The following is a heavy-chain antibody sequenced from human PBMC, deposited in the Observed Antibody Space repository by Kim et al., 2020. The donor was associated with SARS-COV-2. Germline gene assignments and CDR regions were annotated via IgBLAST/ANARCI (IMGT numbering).Heavy chain of an antibody. V-gene: IGHV3-30*04. CDR2: ISYDGSNK. CDR1: GFTFSSYA. D-gene: IGHD2-21*02. Sequence: LSLTCAASGFTFSSYAMHWVRQAPGKGLEWVAVISYDGSNKYYADSVKGRFTISRDNSKNTLYLQMNSLRAEDTAVYYCARDAETAYFDYWGQGTLVTVSS. CDR3: ARDAETAYFDY. J-gene: IGHJ4*02.